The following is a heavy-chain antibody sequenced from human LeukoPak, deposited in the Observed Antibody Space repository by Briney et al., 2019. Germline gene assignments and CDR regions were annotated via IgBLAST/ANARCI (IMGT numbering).Heavy chain of an antibody. Sequence: GGSLRLSCAASGFTFSSYGMHWVRQAPGKGLEWVSAISGSGGSTYYADSVKGRFTISRDNSKNTLYLQMNSLRAEDTAVYYCATTKGGNMITFGGVIVHDAFDIWGQGTMVTVSS. CDR2: ISGSGGST. CDR3: ATTKGGNMITFGGVIVHDAFDI. V-gene: IGHV3-23*01. CDR1: GFTFSSYG. D-gene: IGHD3-16*02. J-gene: IGHJ3*02.